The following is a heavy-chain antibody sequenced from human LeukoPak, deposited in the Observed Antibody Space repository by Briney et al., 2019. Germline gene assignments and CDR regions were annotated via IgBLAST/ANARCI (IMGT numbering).Heavy chain of an antibody. CDR1: GYTFTGYY. J-gene: IGHJ4*02. CDR2: INPNSGGT. V-gene: IGHV1-2*02. Sequence: ASVKVSCKASGYTFTGYYMHWVRQAPGQGLEWMGWINPNSGGTNYAQKFQGRVTMTRDTSISTAYVELSRLRSDDTAVYYCRTDRYGDYGDYIDYWGQGTLVTVSS. CDR3: RTDRYGDYGDYIDY. D-gene: IGHD4-17*01.